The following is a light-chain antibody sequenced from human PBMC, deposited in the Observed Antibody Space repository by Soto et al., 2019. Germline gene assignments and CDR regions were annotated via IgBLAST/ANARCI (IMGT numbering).Light chain of an antibody. Sequence: NFMLTQPHSVSESPGKTVTISCTGSSGSIASSYVQSYQQRPGSAPTTVIYEDNQRPSGVPDRFSGSIDSSSNSASLTISGLEAEDEADYYCHSYGSNNHVVFGGGTKVTVL. CDR1: SGSIASSY. V-gene: IGLV6-57*02. J-gene: IGLJ2*01. CDR3: HSYGSNNHVV. CDR2: EDN.